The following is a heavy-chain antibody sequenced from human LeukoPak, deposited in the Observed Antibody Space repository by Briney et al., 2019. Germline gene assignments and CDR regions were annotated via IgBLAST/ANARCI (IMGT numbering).Heavy chain of an antibody. CDR1: GFTFSSYE. Sequence: GGSLRLSCAASGFTFSSYEMNWVRQAPGKGLEWVSYISSSGSTIYYADSVKGRFTISRDNAKNSLYLQMNSLRAEDTAVYCCASGLWFGDNWFDPWGQGTLVTVSS. CDR3: ASGLWFGDNWFDP. V-gene: IGHV3-48*03. D-gene: IGHD3-10*01. CDR2: ISSSGSTI. J-gene: IGHJ5*02.